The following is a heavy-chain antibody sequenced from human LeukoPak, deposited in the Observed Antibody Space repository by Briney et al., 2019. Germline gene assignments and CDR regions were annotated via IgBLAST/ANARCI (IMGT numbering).Heavy chain of an antibody. CDR1: GFTFSTYS. CDR3: VRGGYRGFDYEY. J-gene: IGHJ4*02. D-gene: IGHD5-12*01. V-gene: IGHV3-21*01. Sequence: GGSLRLSCAASGFTFSTYSMNWLRLAPGKGLEWVSSISPDSNYKYYVNSVKGRFTISRDNAKSSLYLQMNSLRAEDTAVYYCVRGGYRGFDYEYWGQGTLVTVSS. CDR2: ISPDSNYK.